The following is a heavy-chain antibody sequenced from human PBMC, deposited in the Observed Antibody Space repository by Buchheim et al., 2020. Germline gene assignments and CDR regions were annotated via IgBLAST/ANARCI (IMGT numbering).Heavy chain of an antibody. CDR1: GGTFSSYT. D-gene: IGHD6-19*01. Sequence: QVQLVQSGAEVKKPGSSVKVSCKASGGTFSSYTISWVRQAPGQGLEWMGRIIPILGIANYAQKFQGRVTITADKSTCTAHMELSSLRSEDTAVYYCASTATTGIAVAGTGYWGQGTL. CDR3: ASTATTGIAVAGTGY. J-gene: IGHJ4*01. CDR2: IIPILGIA. V-gene: IGHV1-69*02.